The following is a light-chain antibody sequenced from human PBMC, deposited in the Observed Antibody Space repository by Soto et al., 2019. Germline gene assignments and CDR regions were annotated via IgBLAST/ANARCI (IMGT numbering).Light chain of an antibody. V-gene: IGKV3D-15*01. CDR1: QSVDND. J-gene: IGKJ4*01. CDR2: DAS. Sequence: ELVMTQSPATLSVSPGDRATLSCRASQSVDNDLAWYQQKPGQPPRLLIYDASTRATGIPARFSGSQSGTEFTLTICSLLSEDFAVYFCQQYNNWPLTFGGGAMVDIK. CDR3: QQYNNWPLT.